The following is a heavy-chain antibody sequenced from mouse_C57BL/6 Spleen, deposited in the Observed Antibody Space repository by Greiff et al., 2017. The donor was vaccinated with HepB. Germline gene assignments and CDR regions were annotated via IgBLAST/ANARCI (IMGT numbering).Heavy chain of an antibody. J-gene: IGHJ4*01. V-gene: IGHV5-4*01. D-gene: IGHD2-1*01. CDR1: GFTFSSYA. CDR2: ISDGGSYT. CDR3: ARDRYGNYGAMDY. Sequence: DVHLVESGGGLVKPGGSLKLSCAASGFTFSSYAMSWVRQTPEKRLEWVATISDGGSYTYYPDNVKGRFTISRDNAKNNLYLQMSHLKSEDTAMYYCARDRYGNYGAMDYWGQGTSVTVSS.